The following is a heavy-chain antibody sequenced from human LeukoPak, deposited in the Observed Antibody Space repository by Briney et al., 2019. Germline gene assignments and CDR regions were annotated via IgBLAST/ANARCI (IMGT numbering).Heavy chain of an antibody. D-gene: IGHD5-12*01. J-gene: IGHJ4*02. Sequence: PGGSLRLSSKASGFTFSRYGMNWVRQAPGRGLEWFSYTSGSSGSTIYYAQSVRGRFTISRDDAKNTLYLQMNSLRADDTAVYFCARDKIQWLRYSYFDYWGQGVLVTVSS. CDR1: GFTFSRYG. CDR3: ARDKIQWLRYSYFDY. CDR2: TSGSSGSTI. V-gene: IGHV3-48*01.